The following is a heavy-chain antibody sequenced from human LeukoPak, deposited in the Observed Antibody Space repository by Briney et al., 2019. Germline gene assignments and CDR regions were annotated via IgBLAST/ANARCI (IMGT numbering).Heavy chain of an antibody. D-gene: IGHD3-3*01. Sequence: ASVKVSCKVSGYTLTELFMHWVRQAPGKGLEWMGGFDPEDGETIYAQKFQGRVTMTEDTSTDTAYMELSSLRSEDTAVYYCATVALYDFWSGLDYWGQGTLVTVSS. CDR1: GYTLTELF. J-gene: IGHJ4*02. CDR3: ATVALYDFWSGLDY. V-gene: IGHV1-24*01. CDR2: FDPEDGET.